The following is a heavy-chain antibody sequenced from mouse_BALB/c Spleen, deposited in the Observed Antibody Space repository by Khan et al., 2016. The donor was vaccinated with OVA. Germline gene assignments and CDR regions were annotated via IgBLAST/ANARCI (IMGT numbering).Heavy chain of an antibody. CDR1: GFTFSSFG. D-gene: IGHD2-1*01. CDR2: ISSGSSTI. Sequence: EVQLVESGGGLVQPGGSRKLSCAASGFTFSSFGIHWVRQAPKKGLEWVAYISSGSSTIYYVDTVKGRFTISRDIPKNTLFLQLTSQRSEATAMYYCARSGGNFHWYFDVWGAGTSVTVSS. CDR3: ARSGGNFHWYFDV. V-gene: IGHV5-17*02. J-gene: IGHJ1*01.